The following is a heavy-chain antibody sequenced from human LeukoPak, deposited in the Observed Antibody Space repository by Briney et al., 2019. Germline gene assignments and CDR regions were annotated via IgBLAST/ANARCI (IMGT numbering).Heavy chain of an antibody. CDR1: GFTFSSYW. CDR2: ITSDGRST. CDR3: ARALGVRDEY. V-gene: IGHV3-74*01. D-gene: IGHD3-16*01. J-gene: IGHJ4*02. Sequence: PGGSLRLSCAASGFTFSSYWMHWVRQAPGKGLVWVSRITSDGRSTSYADSVKGRFTISRDNAKNTLYLQMNSLRVEDTAVYYCARALGVRDEYWGQGTLVTVSS.